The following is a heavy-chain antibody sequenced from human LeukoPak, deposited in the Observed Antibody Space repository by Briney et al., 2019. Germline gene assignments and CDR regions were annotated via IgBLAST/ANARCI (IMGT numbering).Heavy chain of an antibody. V-gene: IGHV4-61*02. Sequence: SETLSLTCTVSGGSISSGSYYWSWIRQPAGKGLEWIGRIYTSGSTNYNPSLKSRVTISVDTSKNQFSLKLSSVTAADTAVYYCARVWLRFEFDYWGQGTLVTVSS. CDR3: ARVWLRFEFDY. J-gene: IGHJ4*02. CDR1: GGSISSGSYY. CDR2: IYTSGST. D-gene: IGHD5-12*01.